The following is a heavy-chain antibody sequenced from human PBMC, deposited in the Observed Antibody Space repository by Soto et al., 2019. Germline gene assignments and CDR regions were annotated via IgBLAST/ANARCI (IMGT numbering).Heavy chain of an antibody. D-gene: IGHD4-4*01. V-gene: IGHV1-18*01. CDR2: TSVYNGKT. CDR3: ARGWSVTAPGGANYFYYGMDV. CDR1: GYTFTTYG. Sequence: GASVNVSCKASGYTFTTYGISWVRQAPGRGLEWMGWTSVYNGKTNYAQNLQGRVTMTTDTSTSTAYMELRSLRADDTAVYYCARGWSVTAPGGANYFYYGMDVWGQGTTVTVSS. J-gene: IGHJ6*02.